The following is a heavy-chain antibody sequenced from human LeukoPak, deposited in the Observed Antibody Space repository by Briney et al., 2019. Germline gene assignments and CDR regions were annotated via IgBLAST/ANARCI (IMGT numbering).Heavy chain of an antibody. Sequence: PSETLSLTCTVSGGSISSYYWSWIRQPAGKGLEWVGRIYTSGSTNYNPSLKSRVTMSVDTSKNQFSLKLSSVTAADTAVYYCARDESSSGWYNWFDPWRQGTLVTVSS. J-gene: IGHJ5*02. D-gene: IGHD6-19*01. CDR2: IYTSGST. CDR1: GGSISSYY. V-gene: IGHV4-4*07. CDR3: ARDESSSGWYNWFDP.